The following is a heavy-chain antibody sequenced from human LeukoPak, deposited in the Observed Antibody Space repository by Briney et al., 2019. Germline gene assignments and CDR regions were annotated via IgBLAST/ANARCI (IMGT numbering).Heavy chain of an antibody. Sequence: PGRSLRLSCAASGFTFSSYAMHWVRQAPGKGLEWVAVISYDGSNKYYADSVKGRFTISRDNSKNTLYLQMNSLRAEDTAVYYCAKEGDIVVVVAATRFDYWGQGTLVTVSS. V-gene: IGHV3-30-3*01. CDR3: AKEGDIVVVVAATRFDY. CDR2: ISYDGSNK. J-gene: IGHJ4*02. D-gene: IGHD2-15*01. CDR1: GFTFSSYA.